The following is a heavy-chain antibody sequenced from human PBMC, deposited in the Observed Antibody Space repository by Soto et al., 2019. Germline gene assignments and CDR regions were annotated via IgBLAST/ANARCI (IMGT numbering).Heavy chain of an antibody. J-gene: IGHJ6*02. D-gene: IGHD6-19*01. V-gene: IGHV3-15*01. CDR1: GFTFSNAW. CDR3: TTDRPRGHDKVAVAGVGGYYYGMDV. Sequence: GGSLRLSCAASGFTFSNAWMSWVRQAPGKGLEWVGRIKSKTDGGTTDYAAPVKGRFTISRDDSKNTLYLQMNSLKTEDTAVYYCTTDRPRGHDKVAVAGVGGYYYGMDVWGQGTTATVSS. CDR2: IKSKTDGGTT.